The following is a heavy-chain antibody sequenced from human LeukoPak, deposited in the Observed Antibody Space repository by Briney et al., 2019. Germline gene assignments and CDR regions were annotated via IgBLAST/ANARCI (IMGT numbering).Heavy chain of an antibody. Sequence: PGGSLRLSCAASGFTFSKYGMNWVRQFPGKGLGWVANVWYDGTNKFYRDSVKGRFTIYRDNPKNTLFLQMDSLRREDTAVYYCAREIDCNGGACYSVLGYWGQGTPVIVAS. CDR1: GFTFSKYG. CDR2: VWYDGTNK. V-gene: IGHV3-33*01. J-gene: IGHJ4*02. D-gene: IGHD2-15*01. CDR3: AREIDCNGGACYSVLGY.